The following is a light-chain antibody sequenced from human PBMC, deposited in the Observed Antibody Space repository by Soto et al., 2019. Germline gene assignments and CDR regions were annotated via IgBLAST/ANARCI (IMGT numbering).Light chain of an antibody. Sequence: QSALTQPPSVSGAPGQRVTMSCTWSSSNIGAGYDVHWYQQLPGTAPKLLIYGNSNRPSGVPDRFSGSKSGTSASLAITGLQAEDEADYYCQSYDSSLSGNYVFGTGTKVTVL. V-gene: IGLV1-40*01. CDR3: QSYDSSLSGNYV. CDR2: GNS. CDR1: SSNIGAGYD. J-gene: IGLJ1*01.